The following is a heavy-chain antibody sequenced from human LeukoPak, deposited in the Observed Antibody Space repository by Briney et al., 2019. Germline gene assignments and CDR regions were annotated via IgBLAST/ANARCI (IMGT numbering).Heavy chain of an antibody. CDR1: GGSISSYY. Sequence: SETLSLTCAVSGGSISSYYWNWIRQPPGKGLEWIAYISDIGSINYNPSLKSRVTISLDTSKNQYSLKLSSVTAADTAVYYCAGHHPRNTVDFWGQGTLVTVSS. V-gene: IGHV4-59*08. CDR2: ISDIGSI. D-gene: IGHD2/OR15-2a*01. CDR3: AGHHPRNTVDF. J-gene: IGHJ4*02.